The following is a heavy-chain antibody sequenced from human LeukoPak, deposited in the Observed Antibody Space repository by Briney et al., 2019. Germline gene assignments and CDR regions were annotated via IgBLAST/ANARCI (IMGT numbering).Heavy chain of an antibody. CDR3: TSHTGTGDAFRPFHI. J-gene: IGHJ3*02. CDR2: INSRSSTI. Sequence: GGSLGLSCAASGFTFSTHDVNWVRQAPGKGLEWVSFINSRSSTIYYADSVKGRFTISRDNAKNSLYLQMNNLRAEDTAVYYCTSHTGTGDAFRPFHIWGQGTMVTVSS. CDR1: GFTFSTHD. V-gene: IGHV3-48*04. D-gene: IGHD2-21*02.